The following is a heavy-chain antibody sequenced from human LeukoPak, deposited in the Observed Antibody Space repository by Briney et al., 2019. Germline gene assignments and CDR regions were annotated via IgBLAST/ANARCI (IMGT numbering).Heavy chain of an antibody. V-gene: IGHV3-7*03. J-gene: IGHJ4*02. CDR3: ATPLDYYDSGGYHQGGD. CDR2: IKQDGSKK. D-gene: IGHD3-22*01. CDR1: GFTFSSYW. Sequence: GVSLRLSCAASGFTFSSYWMTWVRQAPGKGLEWVANIKQDGSKKNYVDSVKGRFTTSRDNAKNSLYLQMNSLRAEDTAVYYCATPLDYYDSGGYHQGGDWGQGTLVTVSS.